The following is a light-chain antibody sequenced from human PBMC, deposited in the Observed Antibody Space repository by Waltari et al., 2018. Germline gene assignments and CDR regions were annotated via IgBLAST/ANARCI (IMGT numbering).Light chain of an antibody. J-gene: IGLJ3*02. CDR2: EVS. Sequence: QSALTQPASVSGSPGQSTTIPCTGTTNDVGTYNYVPCYQHHPGKFPKLIICEVSIRPSGVAHRFSGSKSGNTASLTISGLQAEDEADYYCSSFTINSPEVFGGGTKLTVL. CDR3: SSFTINSPEV. V-gene: IGLV2-14*01. CDR1: TNDVGTYNY.